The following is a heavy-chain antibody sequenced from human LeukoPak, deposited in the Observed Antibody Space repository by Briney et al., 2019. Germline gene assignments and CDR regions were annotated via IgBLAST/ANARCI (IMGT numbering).Heavy chain of an antibody. D-gene: IGHD2-21*02. CDR3: ARVTSVVVTAIAPHYYYYMDV. V-gene: IGHV4-4*07. CDR2: IYTSGST. Sequence: SETLSLTCTVSGGSISSYYWSWIRQPAGKGLEWIGRIYTSGSTNYNPSLKSRVTMSVDTSKNQFSLKLSSVTAADTAVYYCARVTSVVVTAIAPHYYYYMDVWGKGTTVTVSS. CDR1: GGSISSYY. J-gene: IGHJ6*03.